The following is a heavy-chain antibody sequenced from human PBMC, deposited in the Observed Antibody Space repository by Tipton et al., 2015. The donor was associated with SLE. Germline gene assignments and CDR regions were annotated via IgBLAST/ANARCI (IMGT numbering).Heavy chain of an antibody. J-gene: IGHJ6*02. Sequence: GSLRLSCVASGFTFYTAYMSWVRQTPGKGLEWVGRIKSKKGGATADYAAPVKGRFIISRDDSKMTLYLQMNTLRTEDTAVYYCTTGYTTSSDYYGMDVWGHGTTVTVAS. D-gene: IGHD2-2*02. CDR2: IKSKKGGATA. CDR3: TTGYTTSSDYYGMDV. CDR1: GFTFYTAY. V-gene: IGHV3-15*01.